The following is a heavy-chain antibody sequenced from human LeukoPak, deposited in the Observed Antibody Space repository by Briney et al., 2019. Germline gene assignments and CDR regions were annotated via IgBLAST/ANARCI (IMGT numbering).Heavy chain of an antibody. CDR3: ARGPIGLVPLDY. V-gene: IGHV3-74*01. Sequence: GGSLRLSCVASGFTFSRYWMHWVRQAPGKGLVWVSRINSHGSDTRYADSVKGRFTISRDNSKNTLYLQMNSLRAEDTAVYYCARGPIGLVPLDYWGQGTLVTVSS. CDR1: GFTFSRYW. J-gene: IGHJ4*02. CDR2: INSHGSDT. D-gene: IGHD6-19*01.